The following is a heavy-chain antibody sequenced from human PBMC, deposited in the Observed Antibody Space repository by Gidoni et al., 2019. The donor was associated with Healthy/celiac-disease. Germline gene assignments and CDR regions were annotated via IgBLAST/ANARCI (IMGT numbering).Heavy chain of an antibody. V-gene: IGHV3-30-3*01. J-gene: IGHJ5*02. D-gene: IGHD2-2*01. Sequence: QVQLVESGGGVVQPGGSLRLSCAASGFTFSRYAMHWVRQAPGKGLEWVAVISYDGSNKYYADSVKGRCTISRDNSKNTLYLQMNSLRAEDTAVYYCARDLGVVVPAAMPGWFDPWGQGTLVTVSS. CDR1: GFTFSRYA. CDR2: ISYDGSNK. CDR3: ARDLGVVVPAAMPGWFDP.